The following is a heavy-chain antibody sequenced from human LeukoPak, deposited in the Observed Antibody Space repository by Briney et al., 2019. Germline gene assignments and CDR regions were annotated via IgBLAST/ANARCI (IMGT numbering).Heavy chain of an antibody. CDR2: IYTSGST. D-gene: IGHD2-2*01. CDR1: GGSISSYY. Sequence: SETLSLTCTVSGGSISSYYWSWIRQPAGKGLEWIGRIYTSGSTNYNPSLKSRVTMSVDTSKNQFSLKLSSVTAADTAVYYCARTPADIVVVPASDYFDYWGQGTLVTVSS. J-gene: IGHJ4*02. V-gene: IGHV4-4*07. CDR3: ARTPADIVVVPASDYFDY.